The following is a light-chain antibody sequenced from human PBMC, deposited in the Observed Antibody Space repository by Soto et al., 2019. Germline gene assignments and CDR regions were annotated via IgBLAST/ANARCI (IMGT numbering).Light chain of an antibody. CDR2: EVS. Sequence: QSALTQPASVSGSPGQSITISCTGTSNDVGGYDYVSWYQQYPGKAPKLVISEVSNRPSGVSHRFSGSRSGNTASLTISGLQAEDEADYYCSSYTGDTTHVFGGGTKLTVL. CDR1: SNDVGGYDY. CDR3: SSYTGDTTHV. J-gene: IGLJ2*01. V-gene: IGLV2-14*01.